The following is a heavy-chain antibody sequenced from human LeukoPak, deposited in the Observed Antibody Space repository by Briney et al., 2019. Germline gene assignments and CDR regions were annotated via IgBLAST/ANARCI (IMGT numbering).Heavy chain of an antibody. CDR2: IKEDGSEK. CDR3: ARVLVGALDY. Sequence: GGSLRLSCAASGFTFRSYWMSWFRQAPGKGLEWVANIKEDGSEKSYVDSVKGRFTISRDNAKNLLYLQMNSLRAEETAVYYCARVLVGALDYWGQGTLVTVSS. D-gene: IGHD1-26*01. V-gene: IGHV3-7*03. J-gene: IGHJ4*02. CDR1: GFTFRSYW.